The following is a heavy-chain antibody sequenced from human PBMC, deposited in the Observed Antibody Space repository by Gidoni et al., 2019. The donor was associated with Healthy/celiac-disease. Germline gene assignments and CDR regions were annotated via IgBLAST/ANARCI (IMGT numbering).Heavy chain of an antibody. CDR1: GFTCSSYG. V-gene: IGHV3-33*01. D-gene: IGHD4-17*01. Sequence: QVQLVESGGGVVQPGRSLRLSCAESGFTCSSYGMHWVRQAPGKGLECVVVIWYDGSNKYYSASVKGRFTISRYNSKNTLYLQMTSLRAEDTAVYYCARGPSDDYGDSVYYYGMDVWGQGTTVTVSS. CDR2: IWYDGSNK. CDR3: ARGPSDDYGDSVYYYGMDV. J-gene: IGHJ6*02.